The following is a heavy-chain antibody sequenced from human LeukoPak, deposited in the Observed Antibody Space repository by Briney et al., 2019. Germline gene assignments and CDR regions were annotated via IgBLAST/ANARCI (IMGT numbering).Heavy chain of an antibody. CDR1: GYTFNSYG. Sequence: EASVKVSCKASGYTFNSYGISWVRQAPGQGLEWMGWISGYNGYTTYAQKLQGRVTMTTDTSTSTAYMELRSLRSDDTAVHYCARDQHRRIVVVNSLTEWGQGTLVTVSS. D-gene: IGHD3-22*01. CDR3: ARDQHRRIVVVNSLTE. V-gene: IGHV1-18*01. J-gene: IGHJ4*02. CDR2: ISGYNGYT.